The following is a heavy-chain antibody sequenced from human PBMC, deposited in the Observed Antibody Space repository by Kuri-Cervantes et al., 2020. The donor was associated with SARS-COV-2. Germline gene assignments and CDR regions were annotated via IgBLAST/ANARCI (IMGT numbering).Heavy chain of an antibody. CDR2: ISSSSSYI. Sequence: GESLKISCAASGFTFSSYSMNWVRQAPGKGLEWVSSISSSSSYIYYADSVKGRFTISRDNAKSSLYLQMNSLRAEDTAVYYCARGGTTYYYYMDVWGKGTTVTVSS. J-gene: IGHJ6*03. D-gene: IGHD1-7*01. V-gene: IGHV3-21*01. CDR1: GFTFSSYS. CDR3: ARGGTTYYYYMDV.